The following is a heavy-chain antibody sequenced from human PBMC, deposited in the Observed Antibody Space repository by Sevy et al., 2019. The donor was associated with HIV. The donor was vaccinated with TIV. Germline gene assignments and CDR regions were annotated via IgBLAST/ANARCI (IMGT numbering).Heavy chain of an antibody. J-gene: IGHJ6*02. CDR2: ISYDGSNK. CDR3: ARQGYKQSYGMDV. Sequence: GGSLRLSCAASGFTFSRFGVHWVRQAPGKGLEWVAVISYDGSNKYSTDSVKGRFTISRDNSKNTLYLQMNSLRPEDTSIYYCARQGYKQSYGMDVWGQGTTVTVSS. D-gene: IGHD1-20*01. V-gene: IGHV3-30*03. CDR1: GFTFSRFG.